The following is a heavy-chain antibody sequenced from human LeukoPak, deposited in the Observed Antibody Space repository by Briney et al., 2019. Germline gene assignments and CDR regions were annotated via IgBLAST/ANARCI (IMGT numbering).Heavy chain of an antibody. V-gene: IGHV1-2*02. J-gene: IGHJ5*02. CDR1: GYTFTGYY. CDR2: INPNSGGT. CDR3: ARGSEGNYYDSSGYYSRFDP. D-gene: IGHD3-22*01. Sequence: ASVKVSCKASGYTFTGYYMHWVRQAPGQGLEWMGWINPNSGGTNYAQKFQGRVTMTRDTSISTAYMELSRLRSDDTAVYYCARGSEGNYYDSSGYYSRFDPWGQGTLVTVSS.